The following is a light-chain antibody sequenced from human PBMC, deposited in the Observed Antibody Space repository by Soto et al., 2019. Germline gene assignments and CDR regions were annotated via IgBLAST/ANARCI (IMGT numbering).Light chain of an antibody. V-gene: IGLV2-14*01. CDR1: SSDVGGYDY. Sequence: QSVLTQPASVSGSPGQSITISCTGTSSDVGGYDYVSWYQHHPGEAPKLMIYEVINRPSGVSNRFSGSKSGNTASLTISGLQAEDEADYYCSSYTSSSTWVFGGGTKVTVL. CDR2: EVI. CDR3: SSYTSSSTWV. J-gene: IGLJ3*02.